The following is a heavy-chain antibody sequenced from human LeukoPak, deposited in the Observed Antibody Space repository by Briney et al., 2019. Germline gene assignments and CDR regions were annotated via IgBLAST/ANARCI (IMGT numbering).Heavy chain of an antibody. CDR2: FDPEDGET. V-gene: IGHV1-24*01. D-gene: IGHD6-6*01. J-gene: IGHJ4*02. CDR1: GYTLTELS. Sequence: ASVKVSCKVSGYTLTELSMHWVRQAPGKGLEWMGGFDPEDGETIYAQKFQGRVTMTRDTSISTAYMELSRLRSDDTAVYYCARGRYSSSPIDYWGQGTLVTVSS. CDR3: ARGRYSSSPIDY.